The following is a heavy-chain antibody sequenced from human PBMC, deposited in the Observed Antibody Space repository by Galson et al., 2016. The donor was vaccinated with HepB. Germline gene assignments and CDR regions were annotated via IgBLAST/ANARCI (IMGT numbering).Heavy chain of an antibody. CDR3: AKDLRLRGFSGYARFDS. D-gene: IGHD5-12*01. CDR1: GFTFDDYA. J-gene: IGHJ4*02. V-gene: IGHV3-9*01. Sequence: SLRLSCAASGFTFDDYAMHWVRQAPGKGLEWVSGISWNSGSIGYADSVKGRFTISRDNAKNSLYLHMNSLRVEDTAFYYCAKDLRLRGFSGYARFDSWGQGTLVTVSS. CDR2: ISWNSGSI.